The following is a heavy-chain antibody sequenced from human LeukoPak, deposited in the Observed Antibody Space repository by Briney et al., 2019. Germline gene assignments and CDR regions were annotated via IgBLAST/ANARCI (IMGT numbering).Heavy chain of an antibody. CDR3: ARGEAADKEDAFDI. D-gene: IGHD6-13*01. J-gene: IGHJ3*02. CDR2: INHSGST. CDR1: GGSFSGYY. Sequence: SETLSLTCAVYGGSFSGYYWSWIRQPPGKGLEWIGEINHSGSTNYNASLKSRVTISVDTSKNQFSLKLSSVTAADTAVYYCARGEAADKEDAFDIWGQGTMVTVSS. V-gene: IGHV4-34*01.